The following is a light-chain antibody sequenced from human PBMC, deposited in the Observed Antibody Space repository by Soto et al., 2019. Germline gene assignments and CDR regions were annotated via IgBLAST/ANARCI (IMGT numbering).Light chain of an antibody. V-gene: IGKV3-20*01. CDR1: QSVSSSY. CDR3: QQYGSSPPT. J-gene: IGKJ2*01. CDR2: GAS. Sequence: EVVLTQSPGTLSLPLGERATLSCRASQSVSSSYLAWYQQKPGQAPRLLIYGASNRATGIPDRFSGSGSGTDFTLTISRLEPEDFAVYYCQQYGSSPPTFGQGPSWTSN.